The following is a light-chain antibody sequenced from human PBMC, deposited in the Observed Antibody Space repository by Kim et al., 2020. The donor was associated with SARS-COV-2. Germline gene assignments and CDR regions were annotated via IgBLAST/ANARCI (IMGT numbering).Light chain of an antibody. Sequence: ASVGDRVTITCRASQSISHYVNWYQQTPGKAPNLLVYAASNLQTGVSSRFSGSGSGTDFTLTITSLQPEDFATYYCQQGYATPLTFGGGTKVDIK. CDR1: QSISHY. J-gene: IGKJ4*01. CDR3: QQGYATPLT. CDR2: AAS. V-gene: IGKV1-39*01.